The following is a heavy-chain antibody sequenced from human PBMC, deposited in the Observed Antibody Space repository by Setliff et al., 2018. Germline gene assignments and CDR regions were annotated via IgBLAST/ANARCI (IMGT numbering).Heavy chain of an antibody. Sequence: SETLSLTCGVSGGSVSSSSYYWNWIRRPAGKGLEWIGRIYASGRTDYNPSLQSRVSISLDTSQSQFSLRLSSVTAADTALYFCARVRNDYPYYIDSWGQGTLVTVSS. D-gene: IGHD4-17*01. CDR1: GGSVSSSSYY. V-gene: IGHV4-61*02. CDR2: IYASGRT. J-gene: IGHJ4*02. CDR3: ARVRNDYPYYIDS.